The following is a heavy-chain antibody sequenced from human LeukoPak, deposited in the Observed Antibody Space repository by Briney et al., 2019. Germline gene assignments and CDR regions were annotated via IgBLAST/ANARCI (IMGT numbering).Heavy chain of an antibody. J-gene: IGHJ4*02. CDR3: ARQGYCSGGSCRTAFSY. Sequence: GESLKISCKGSGYSFPSYWIGWVRQMPGKGLEWMGIIYPGDSDTRYSPSFQGQVTISADKSISTAYLQWSSLKASDTAMYYCARQGYCSGGSCRTAFSYWGQGTLVTVSS. D-gene: IGHD2-15*01. CDR1: GYSFPSYW. CDR2: IYPGDSDT. V-gene: IGHV5-51*01.